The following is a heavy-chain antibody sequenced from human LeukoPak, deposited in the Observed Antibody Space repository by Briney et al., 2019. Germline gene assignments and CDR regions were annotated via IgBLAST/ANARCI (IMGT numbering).Heavy chain of an antibody. CDR2: IMQDGSVQ. CDR1: GFTLSTYW. Sequence: GGSLRLSCVASGFTLSTYWMNWVRQAPGKGLEWVANIMQDGSVQHYVDSVKGWFTISRDNAKNSLYLQMDSLRAEDTALYYCARDYTATGGMDVWGQGTTVTVS. CDR3: ARDYTATGGMDV. D-gene: IGHD2-21*02. J-gene: IGHJ6*02. V-gene: IGHV3-7*01.